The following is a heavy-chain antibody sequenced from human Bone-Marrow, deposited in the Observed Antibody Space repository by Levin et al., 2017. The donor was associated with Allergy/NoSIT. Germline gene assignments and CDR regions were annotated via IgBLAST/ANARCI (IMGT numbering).Heavy chain of an antibody. CDR2: IWYDGSNK. CDR1: GFTFSSYG. Sequence: GGSLRLSCAASGFTFSSYGMHWVRQAPGKGLEWVAVIWYDGSNKYYADSVKGRFTISRDNSKNTLYLQMNSLRAEDTAVYYCARNSGEYCSGGSCHRYFDLWGRGTLVTVSS. CDR3: ARNSGEYCSGGSCHRYFDL. D-gene: IGHD2-15*01. J-gene: IGHJ2*01. V-gene: IGHV3-33*01.